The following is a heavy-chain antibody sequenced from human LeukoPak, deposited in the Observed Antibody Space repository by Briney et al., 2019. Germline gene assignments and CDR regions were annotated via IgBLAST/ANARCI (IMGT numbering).Heavy chain of an antibody. CDR1: GYTFTSYG. CDR3: ARRAGYSSSWNQYYYYYGMDV. Sequence: GASVKVSCKASGYTFTSYGISWVRQAPGQGLEWMGWISAYNGNTNYAQKLQGRVTMTTDTSTSTAYMELRSLRSDDTVVYYCARRAGYSSSWNQYYYYYGMDVWGQGTTVTVSS. CDR2: ISAYNGNT. D-gene: IGHD6-13*01. V-gene: IGHV1-18*01. J-gene: IGHJ6*02.